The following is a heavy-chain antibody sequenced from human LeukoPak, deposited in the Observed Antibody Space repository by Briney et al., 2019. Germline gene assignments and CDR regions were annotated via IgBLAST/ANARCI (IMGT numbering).Heavy chain of an antibody. CDR1: GGSIRSGGYC. J-gene: IGHJ3*02. Sequence: SETLSLTCTVSGGSIRSGGYCSSWIRQHPGKGLDWIGYIYYSGSTYYNPCLKSRVTISVDTSKNQFSLKLSAVTAADTAVYYCASWDIVVVPDAIQRSSSDFPRAGAFDIWGQGAMVTVSS. CDR3: ASWDIVVVPDAIQRSSSDFPRAGAFDI. D-gene: IGHD2-2*02. CDR2: IYYSGST. V-gene: IGHV4-31*03.